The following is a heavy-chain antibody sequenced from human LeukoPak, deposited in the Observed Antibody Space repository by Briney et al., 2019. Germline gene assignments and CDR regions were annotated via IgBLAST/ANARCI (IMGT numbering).Heavy chain of an antibody. V-gene: IGHV1-18*01. CDR2: ISAYNGNT. CDR3: ARDKSGGSRYSNSWYPNWFDP. Sequence: GASVKVSCKASGYTFTSYGISWVRQAPGQGLEWMGWISAYNGNTNYAQKLQGRVTMTTDTSTSTAYMELRSLRSDDTAVYYCARDKSGGSRYSNSWYPNWFDPWGQGTLVTLSS. J-gene: IGHJ5*02. D-gene: IGHD6-13*01. CDR1: GYTFTSYG.